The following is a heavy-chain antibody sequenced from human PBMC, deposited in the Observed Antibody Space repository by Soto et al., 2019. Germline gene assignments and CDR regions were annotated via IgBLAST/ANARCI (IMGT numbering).Heavy chain of an antibody. CDR1: GGSISSGGYY. Sequence: SETLSLTCTVSGGSISSGGYYWSWIRQHPGKGLEWIGDIYYSGSTNYNPSLKSRVTISVDTSKNQFSLKLSSVTAADTAVYYCARGRFIAAADYFDYWGQGTLVTVSS. D-gene: IGHD6-13*01. J-gene: IGHJ4*02. CDR3: ARGRFIAAADYFDY. CDR2: IYYSGST. V-gene: IGHV4-31*03.